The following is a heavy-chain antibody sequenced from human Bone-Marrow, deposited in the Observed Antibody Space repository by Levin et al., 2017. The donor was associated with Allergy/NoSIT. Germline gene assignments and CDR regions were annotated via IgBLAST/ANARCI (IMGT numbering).Heavy chain of an antibody. J-gene: IGHJ4*02. CDR1: GFTFSDYT. CDR3: ARDFYLGYCSGASCYYIDH. V-gene: IGHV3-21*01. CDR2: ISSSSSYI. D-gene: IGHD2-15*01. Sequence: KPGGSLRLSCAASGFTFSDYTMNWVRQAPGKGLEWVSSISSSSSYIYYADSVKGRFTISRDNAKNSLYLQMNSLRAEDTAVYFCARDFYLGYCSGASCYYIDHWGQGTLVTVSS.